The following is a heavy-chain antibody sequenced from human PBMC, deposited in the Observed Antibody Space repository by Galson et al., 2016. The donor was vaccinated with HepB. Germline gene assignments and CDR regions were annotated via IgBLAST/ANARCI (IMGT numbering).Heavy chain of an antibody. CDR2: ISYDGRNE. CDR3: AKDLEKYYDFWSGYYPTPPTLGD. CDR1: GFTFSSYD. D-gene: IGHD3-3*01. Sequence: SLRLSCAASGFTFSSYDMHWVRQAPGKGLEWVAVISYDGRNEYYADSVKGRFTISRDNSKNTLNLQMNSLRAEDTAVYYCAKDLEKYYDFWSGYYPTPPTLGDWGQGTLVTVSS. V-gene: IGHV3-30*18. J-gene: IGHJ4*02.